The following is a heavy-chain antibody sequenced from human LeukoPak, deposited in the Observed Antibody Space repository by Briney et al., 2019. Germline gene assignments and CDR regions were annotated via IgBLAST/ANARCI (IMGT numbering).Heavy chain of an antibody. Sequence: SQTLSLTCAVSGDSVSSSSAVWNWIRQSPSRGLEWLGRTYYRSKWHKEYAESVKSRISITSDTSKNQFSLKLSSVTAADTAVYYCARDGVVVTRLDYWGQGTLVTVSS. J-gene: IGHJ4*02. D-gene: IGHD3-22*01. V-gene: IGHV6-1*01. CDR2: TYYRSKWHK. CDR3: ARDGVVVTRLDY. CDR1: GDSVSSSSAV.